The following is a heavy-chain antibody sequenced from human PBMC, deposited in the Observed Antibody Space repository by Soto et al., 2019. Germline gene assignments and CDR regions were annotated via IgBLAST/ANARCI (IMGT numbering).Heavy chain of an antibody. CDR3: TNICGYYSYYMDV. Sequence: PSETLSLTCTVSGGAISSNNNYWGWIRQPPGKGLEWIGSIYYSGTTYYNPSLKSRVTLSVDTSKNQFSLKLSSVTAADTAVYYCTNICGYYSYYMDVWGKGTTVTVSS. V-gene: IGHV4-39*01. CDR1: GGAISSNNNY. J-gene: IGHJ6*03. CDR2: IYYSGTT.